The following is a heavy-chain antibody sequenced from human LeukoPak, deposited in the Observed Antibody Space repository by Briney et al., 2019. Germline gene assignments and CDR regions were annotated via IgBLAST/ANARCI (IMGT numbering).Heavy chain of an antibody. CDR1: GGSISSSSYY. CDR3: ARGGAMVHNSHDY. J-gene: IGHJ4*02. Sequence: SETLSLTCTISGGSISSSSYYWGWIRQPPGKGLEWIGSFYYSGSTYYNPSLKSRVTISVDTSKNQFSLKLSSVTAADTAVYYCARGGAMVHNSHDYWGQGTLVTVSS. V-gene: IGHV4-39*07. CDR2: FYYSGST. D-gene: IGHD4/OR15-4a*01.